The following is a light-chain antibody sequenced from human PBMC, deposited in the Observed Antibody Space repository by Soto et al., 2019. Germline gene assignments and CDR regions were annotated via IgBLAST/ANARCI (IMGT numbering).Light chain of an antibody. V-gene: IGLV1-47*01. CDR2: RNN. CDR1: SSNIGSNY. J-gene: IGLJ2*01. CDR3: TAWDDTLRGPL. Sequence: QSVLTQPPSASGTPGQRVTLSCSGSSSNIGSNYVYWYQQLPGTAPKLLIYRNNQRPSGVPDRFSGSKSGPSASLAISGVRSEDEADYYCTAWDDTLRGPLFGGGTKRTVL.